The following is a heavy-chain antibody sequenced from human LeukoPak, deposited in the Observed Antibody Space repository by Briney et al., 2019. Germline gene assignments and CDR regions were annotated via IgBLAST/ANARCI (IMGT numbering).Heavy chain of an antibody. CDR3: ARMRPDTGYQPFDI. J-gene: IGHJ3*02. CDR1: GFTFPTYW. Sequence: PGGSLRLSCAASGFTFPTYWMTWVRQAPGKRLEWVANIKEDGTEEMCLDSVKGRFHISRDNAKNSLHLQMNSLRAEDTGVYYCARMRPDTGYQPFDIWGQGTMVIVSS. V-gene: IGHV3-7*01. D-gene: IGHD2-2*01. CDR2: IKEDGTEE.